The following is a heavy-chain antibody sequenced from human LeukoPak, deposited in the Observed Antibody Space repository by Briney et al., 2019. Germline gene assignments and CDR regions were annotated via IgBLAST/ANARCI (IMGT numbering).Heavy chain of an antibody. D-gene: IGHD4-17*01. CDR1: GGTFSSYA. J-gene: IGHJ4*02. CDR2: IIPILGIA. CDR3: ARDPIHTVTTDY. Sequence: GSSVKVSCKASGGTFSSYAISWVRQAPGQGLEWMGRIIPILGIANYAQKFQGRVTITADKSTSTAYMELSSLRSEDTAVYYCARDPIHTVTTDYWGQGTLVTVSS. V-gene: IGHV1-69*04.